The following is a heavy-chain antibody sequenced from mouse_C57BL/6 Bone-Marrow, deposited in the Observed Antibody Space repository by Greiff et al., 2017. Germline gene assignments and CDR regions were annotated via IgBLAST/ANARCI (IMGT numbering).Heavy chain of an antibody. V-gene: IGHV5-6*01. J-gene: IGHJ4*01. CDR1: GFTFSSYG. CDR3: ARGGLTTVVNMDY. D-gene: IGHD1-1*01. Sequence: EVKLMESGGDLVKPGGSLKLSCAASGFTFSSYGMSWVRQTPDKRLEWVATISSGGSYTYYPDSVKGRFTISRDNAKNTLYLQMSSLKSEDTAMYYCARGGLTTVVNMDYWGQGTSVTVSS. CDR2: ISSGGSYT.